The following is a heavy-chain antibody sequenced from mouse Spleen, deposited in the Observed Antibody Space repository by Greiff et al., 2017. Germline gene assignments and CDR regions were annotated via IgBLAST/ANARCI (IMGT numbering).Heavy chain of an antibody. V-gene: IGHV1-64*01. D-gene: IGHD4-1*01. CDR1: GYTFTSYW. J-gene: IGHJ3*01. CDR2: IHPNSGST. Sequence: VQLQQPGAELVKPGASVKLSCKASGYTFTSYWMHWVKQRPGQGLEWIGMIHPNSGSTNYNEKFKSKATLTVDKSSSTAYMQLSSLTSEDSAVYYCARSDGHWGFAYWGQGTLVTVSA. CDR3: ARSDGHWGFAY.